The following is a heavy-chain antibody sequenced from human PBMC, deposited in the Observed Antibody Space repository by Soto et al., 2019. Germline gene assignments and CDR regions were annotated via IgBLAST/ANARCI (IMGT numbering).Heavy chain of an antibody. CDR1: GGSISSYY. J-gene: IGHJ6*03. CDR3: ARDKFGDAIVVDADYYYYMDV. D-gene: IGHD2-2*01. CDR2: IYYSGST. V-gene: IGHV4-59*01. Sequence: SETLSLTCTVSGGSISSYYWSWIRQPPGKGLEWIGYIYYSGSTNYNPSLKSRVTISVDTSKNQFSLKLSSVTAADTAVYYCARDKFGDAIVVDADYYYYMDVWGKGTTVTVSS.